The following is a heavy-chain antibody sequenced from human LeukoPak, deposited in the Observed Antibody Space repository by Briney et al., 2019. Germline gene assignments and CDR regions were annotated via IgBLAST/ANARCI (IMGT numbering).Heavy chain of an antibody. CDR1: GFTFSSYA. CDR2: ISAGGGGT. Sequence: GGSLRLSCAASGFTFSSYAMSWVRQAPGKGLEWVSSISAGGGGTSNADSVKGRFTISRDNSKNTLYLQMNSLTAEDTAVYYCAKRSRTEYYFDSWGQGTLVTVSS. J-gene: IGHJ4*02. V-gene: IGHV3-23*01. CDR3: AKRSRTEYYFDS.